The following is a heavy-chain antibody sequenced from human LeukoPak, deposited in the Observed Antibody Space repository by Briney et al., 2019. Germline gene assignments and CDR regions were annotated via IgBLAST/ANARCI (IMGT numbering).Heavy chain of an antibody. CDR1: GGSFSGYY. V-gene: IGHV4-34*01. CDR3: ARGRRYCGSTSCYRYDY. CDR2: INHSGST. J-gene: IGHJ4*02. D-gene: IGHD2-2*01. Sequence: SETLSLTCAVYGGSFSGYYWSWIRQPPGKGLEWIGEINHSGSTNYNPSLKSRVTISVDTSKNQFSLKLSSVTAADTAVYYCARGRRYCGSTSCYRYDYWGQGTLVTVSS.